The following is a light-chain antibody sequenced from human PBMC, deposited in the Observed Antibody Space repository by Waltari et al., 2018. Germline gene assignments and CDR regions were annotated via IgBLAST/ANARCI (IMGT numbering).Light chain of an antibody. CDR3: CSFAGSYTFV. V-gene: IGLV2-11*01. J-gene: IGLJ1*01. CDR2: DVS. CDR1: SRAVGGYHY. Sequence: QSALTQPRSVSGSPGQSVTISCTGTSRAVGGYHYVSWFQQHPGKVPKLLIYDVSERPSDVPDRFSRSKSANTASLTISGLQTEDEADYYCCSFAGSYTFVFGTGTRVTVL.